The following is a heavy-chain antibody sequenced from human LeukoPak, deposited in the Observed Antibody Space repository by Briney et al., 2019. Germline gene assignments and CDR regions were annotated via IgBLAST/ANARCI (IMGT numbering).Heavy chain of an antibody. Sequence: PGGSLRLSCAASGFTFSNSVMSWVRQAPGKGLEWVSGISARGGTTYYADSVKGRFTISRDNSKNTLYLQMNSLRAEDTAVYYCAKMDLKYCSSTSCYPYFDYWGQGTLVTVSS. V-gene: IGHV3-23*01. CDR2: ISARGGTT. D-gene: IGHD2-2*01. CDR3: AKMDLKYCSSTSCYPYFDY. CDR1: GFTFSNSV. J-gene: IGHJ4*02.